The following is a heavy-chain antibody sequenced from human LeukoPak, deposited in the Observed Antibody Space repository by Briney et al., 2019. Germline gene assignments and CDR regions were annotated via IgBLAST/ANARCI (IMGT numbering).Heavy chain of an antibody. D-gene: IGHD5-18*01. CDR3: AKREYSYGLYYFDY. CDR1: GFTFSSYA. CDR2: ISGSGGST. J-gene: IGHJ4*02. V-gene: IGHV3-23*01. Sequence: GGSLRLSCAASGFTFSSYAMSWVRQAPGKGLQWVSAISGSGGSTYYADSVKGRFTISRDNSKNTLYLQMNSLRAEDTAVYYCAKREYSYGLYYFDYWGQGTLVTVSS.